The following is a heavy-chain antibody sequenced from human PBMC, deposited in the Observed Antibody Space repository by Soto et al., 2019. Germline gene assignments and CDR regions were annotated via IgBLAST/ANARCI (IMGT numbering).Heavy chain of an antibody. CDR3: ARDNGSAVTTFFDY. CDR1: GYTFTCYA. D-gene: IGHD4-17*01. J-gene: IGHJ4*02. V-gene: IGHV1-3*01. Sequence: ASVKVSCKASGYTFTCYALHWVRQAPGQRLEWMGWIDAGSGNTKYSQKFQDRVTIARDTSATTAYMELSSLTFEDTAMYYCARDNGSAVTTFFDYWGQGTQVTVSS. CDR2: IDAGSGNT.